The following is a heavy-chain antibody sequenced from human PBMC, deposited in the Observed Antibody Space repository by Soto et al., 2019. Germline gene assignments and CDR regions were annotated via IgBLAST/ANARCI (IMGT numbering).Heavy chain of an antibody. V-gene: IGHV1-69*06. CDR3: ASVYSSSWYSYYYYYGMDV. Sequence: SVKVSCKAAGGTFSSNAISWVRQAPGQGLEWMGGIIPIFGTANYAQKFQGRVTITADKSTSTAYMELSSLRSEDTAVYYCASVYSSSWYSYYYYYGMDVWGQGTTVTVS. J-gene: IGHJ6*02. D-gene: IGHD6-13*01. CDR2: IIPIFGTA. CDR1: GGTFSSNA.